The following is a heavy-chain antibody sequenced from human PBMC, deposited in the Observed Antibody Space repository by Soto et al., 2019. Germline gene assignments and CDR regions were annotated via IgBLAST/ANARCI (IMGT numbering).Heavy chain of an antibody. CDR1: GYTFTNYA. CDR3: ARDEGLAPQAFDF. CDR2: INGGNGNT. Sequence: ASVKVSCKASGYTFTNYAIHWVRQAPGQRLQWMGWINGGNGNTKYSQKFQGRVTMTRDTSTSTVYMELSGLGSEDTAVYYCARDEGLAPQAFDFWGQGTLVTVSS. J-gene: IGHJ4*02. D-gene: IGHD6-13*01. V-gene: IGHV1-3*01.